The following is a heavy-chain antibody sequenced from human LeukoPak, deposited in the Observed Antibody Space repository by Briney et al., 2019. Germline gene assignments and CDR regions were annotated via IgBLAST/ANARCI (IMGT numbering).Heavy chain of an antibody. CDR2: ITPIFGTA. D-gene: IGHD3-22*01. CDR3: ARGGYYDSSGYLFDD. V-gene: IGHV1-69*05. CDR1: GGTFSSYA. Sequence: AASVKVSCKASGGTFSSYAISWVRQAPGQGLEWLGGITPIFGTANYAQKFQGRVTITTDEPTSTAYMGLSSLRSEDTAVYYCARGGYYDSSGYLFDDWGQGTLVTVSS. J-gene: IGHJ4*02.